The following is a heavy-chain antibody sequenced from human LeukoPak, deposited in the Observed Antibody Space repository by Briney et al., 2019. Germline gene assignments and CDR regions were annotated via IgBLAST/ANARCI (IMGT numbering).Heavy chain of an antibody. Sequence: SETLSLTCGVYGGSFSGYYWSWIRQPPGKGLEWIGEINHSGSTNYNPSLKSRVTISVDTSKNQFSLKLSSVTAADTAVYYCARDYRAVAGYFDYWGQGTLVTVSS. V-gene: IGHV4-34*01. CDR3: ARDYRAVAGYFDY. CDR1: GGSFSGYY. J-gene: IGHJ4*02. CDR2: INHSGST. D-gene: IGHD6-19*01.